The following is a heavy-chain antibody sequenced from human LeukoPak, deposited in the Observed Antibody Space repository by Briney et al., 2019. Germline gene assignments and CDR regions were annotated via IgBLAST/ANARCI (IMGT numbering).Heavy chain of an antibody. J-gene: IGHJ6*02. CDR3: AAGYSGYRKSYDYGMDV. V-gene: IGHV3-53*04. D-gene: IGHD5-12*01. Sequence: QPGGSLRLFCAASGFTVSINYMTWARHAPGKGLEWVSLIYTDGSKYYADSVKGRFTISRHNSKNTLYIQMNSLGADETAVYYCAAGYSGYRKSYDYGMDVWGQGTTVTVSS. CDR1: GFTVSINY. CDR2: IYTDGSK.